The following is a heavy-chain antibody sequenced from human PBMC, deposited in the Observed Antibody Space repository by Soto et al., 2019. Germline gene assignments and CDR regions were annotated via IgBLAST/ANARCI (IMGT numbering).Heavy chain of an antibody. CDR2: IYHSGST. CDR1: GGSISSGGYS. J-gene: IGHJ4*02. Sequence: QLQLQESGSGLVKPSQTLSLTCAVSGGSISSGGYSWSWIRQPPGKGLEWIGYIYHSGSTYYNPSLKSRVTMSVERSKNQFYLKLSSVADADTAVYYCAREGAGSGSCFDYWGQGTLVTVSS. D-gene: IGHD3-10*01. V-gene: IGHV4-30-2*01. CDR3: AREGAGSGSCFDY.